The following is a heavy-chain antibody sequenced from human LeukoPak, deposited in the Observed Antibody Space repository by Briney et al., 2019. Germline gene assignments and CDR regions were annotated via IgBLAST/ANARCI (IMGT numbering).Heavy chain of an antibody. D-gene: IGHD2-15*01. J-gene: IGHJ4*02. CDR2: ISSNGGST. Sequence: PGGSLRLSCAASGFTFSSYAMHWVRQAPGKGLEYVSAISSNGGSTYYANSVKGRFTISRDNSKNTLYLQMGSLRAEDMAVYYCASTQRGDYFDYWGQGTLVTVSS. CDR3: ASTQRGDYFDY. CDR1: GFTFSSYA. V-gene: IGHV3-64*01.